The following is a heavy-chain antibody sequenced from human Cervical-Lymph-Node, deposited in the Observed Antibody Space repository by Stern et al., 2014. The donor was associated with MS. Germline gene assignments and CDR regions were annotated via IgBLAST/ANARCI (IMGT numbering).Heavy chain of an antibody. CDR1: GFTFSSYS. J-gene: IGHJ4*02. Sequence: EVHLVESGGGLVKPGGSLRLSCAASGFTFSSYSMNWVRQAPGKGLEWVASISSGGSYIYYADSLKGRFTISRDNAKNSLYLQMNSLRAEDTAVYYCARGRGGNYRYYFDYWGQRTLVTVSS. V-gene: IGHV3-21*01. CDR3: ARGRGGNYRYYFDY. CDR2: ISSGGSYI. D-gene: IGHD4-23*01.